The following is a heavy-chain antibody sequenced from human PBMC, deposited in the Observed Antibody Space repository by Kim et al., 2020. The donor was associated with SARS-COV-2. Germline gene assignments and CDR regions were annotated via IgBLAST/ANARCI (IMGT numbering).Heavy chain of an antibody. V-gene: IGHV3-30-3*01. Sequence: GGSLRLSCAASGFTFSSYAMHWVRQAPGKGLEWVAVISYDGSNKYYADSVKGRFTISRDNSKNTLYLQMNSLRAEDTAVYYCATSGSGNYYSYGMDVWGQGTTVTVSS. J-gene: IGHJ6*02. CDR3: ATSGSGNYYSYGMDV. D-gene: IGHD3-10*01. CDR2: ISYDGSNK. CDR1: GFTFSSYA.